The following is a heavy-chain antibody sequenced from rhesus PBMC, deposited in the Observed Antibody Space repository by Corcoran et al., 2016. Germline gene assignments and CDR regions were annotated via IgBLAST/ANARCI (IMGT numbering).Heavy chain of an antibody. Sequence: QVQLQGSGPGLVKPSETLSLTCAVSEGSVSSSHWWRWIRQPPGKGLEWLGYISGRSGSTYNNPASKRRVTIATDTSKNQFALKLSYVTAADTAVDYGGRAPNSVAVHWGQGVLVTVSS. J-gene: IGHJ4*01. D-gene: IGHD2-15*01. V-gene: IGHV4-65*01. CDR3: GRAPNSVAVH. CDR2: ISGRSGST. CDR1: EGSVSSSHW.